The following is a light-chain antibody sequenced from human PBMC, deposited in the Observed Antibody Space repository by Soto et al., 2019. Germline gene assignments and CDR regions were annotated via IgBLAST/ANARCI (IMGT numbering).Light chain of an antibody. CDR2: GVS. V-gene: IGKV3-20*01. CDR3: QQYGSLPHT. Sequence: ESVLTQSPATLSLSPGERATLSCRASQSVSNSFFAWYQQKPGQAPRLLIYGVSSRATGIPDRFSGSGSGTDFTLTIRRLEPEDFVVYYCQQYGSLPHTFGQGTNLEVK. CDR1: QSVSNSF. J-gene: IGKJ2*01.